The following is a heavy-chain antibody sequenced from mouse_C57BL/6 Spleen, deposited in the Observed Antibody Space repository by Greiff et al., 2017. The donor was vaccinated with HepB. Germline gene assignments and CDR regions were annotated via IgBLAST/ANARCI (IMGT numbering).Heavy chain of an antibody. V-gene: IGHV5-4*01. CDR3: ARDSGSSPYYFDY. J-gene: IGHJ2*01. D-gene: IGHD1-1*01. Sequence: EVKVVESGGGLVKPGGSLKLSCAASGFTFSSYAMSWVRQTPEKRLEWVATISDGGSYTYYPDNVKGRFTISRDNAKNNLYLQMSHLKSEDTAMYYCARDSGSSPYYFDYWGQGTTLTVSS. CDR1: GFTFSSYA. CDR2: ISDGGSYT.